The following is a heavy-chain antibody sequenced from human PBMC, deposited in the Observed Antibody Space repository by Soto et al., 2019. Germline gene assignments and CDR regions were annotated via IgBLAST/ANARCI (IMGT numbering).Heavy chain of an antibody. CDR2: ISYDGSNK. Sequence: QVQLVESGGGVVQPGRSLRLSCAASGFTFSSYDMHWVRQAPGKALEWVAVISYDGSNKYYADSVKGRFTISRDNSKNTLYLQMNSLRAEDTAVYYCAKDGPYDTTLGAFDIWGQGTMVTVSS. D-gene: IGHD3-22*01. V-gene: IGHV3-30*18. CDR3: AKDGPYDTTLGAFDI. J-gene: IGHJ3*02. CDR1: GFTFSSYD.